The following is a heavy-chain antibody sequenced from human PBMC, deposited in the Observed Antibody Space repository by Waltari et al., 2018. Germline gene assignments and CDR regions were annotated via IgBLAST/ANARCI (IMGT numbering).Heavy chain of an antibody. V-gene: IGHV4-4*02. CDR2: VHGSGKT. Sequence: QLQLQESGPGLVKPSGTLSLTCAVSGDSLSSTYWWSWVRQPPGKGFEWLGQVHGSGKTNYSPSFASRVTISLDTYNKQFSLKVTSATAADTAVYYCARDRGRGLYLDSWGPGTLVTVS. CDR3: ARDRGRGLYLDS. J-gene: IGHJ4*02. D-gene: IGHD2-15*01. CDR1: GDSLSSTYW.